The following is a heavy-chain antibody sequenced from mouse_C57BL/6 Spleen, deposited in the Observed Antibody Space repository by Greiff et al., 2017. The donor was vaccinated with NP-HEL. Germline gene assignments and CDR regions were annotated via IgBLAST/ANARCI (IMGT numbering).Heavy chain of an antibody. CDR3: AREDDYSWFAY. D-gene: IGHD2-4*01. CDR2: ISDGGSYT. J-gene: IGHJ3*01. CDR1: GFTFSSYA. V-gene: IGHV5-4*01. Sequence: EVQWVESGGGLVKPGGSLKLSCAASGFTFSSYAMSWVRQTPEKRLEWVATISDGGSYTYYPDNVKGRFTISRDNAKNNLYLQMSHLKSEDTAMYYCAREDDYSWFAYWGQGTLVTVSA.